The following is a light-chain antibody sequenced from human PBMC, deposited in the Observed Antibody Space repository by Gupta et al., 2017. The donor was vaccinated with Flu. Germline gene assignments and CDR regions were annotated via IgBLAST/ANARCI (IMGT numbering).Light chain of an antibody. J-gene: IGKJ4*01. CDR2: DAS. CDR1: LDISNY. V-gene: IGKV1-33*01. Sequence: DIQMTQSPSSLSASVGDRVTITCQASLDISNYLHWYQQKPGKAPKLLIYDASNLEAGVPSRFSGSGSGTDFTFTITSLQPEDVATYYCQQYNNLPLTFGGGTKVEIK. CDR3: QQYNNLPLT.